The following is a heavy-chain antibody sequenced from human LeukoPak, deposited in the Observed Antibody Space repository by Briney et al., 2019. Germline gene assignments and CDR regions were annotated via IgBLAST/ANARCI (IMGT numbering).Heavy chain of an antibody. Sequence: ASVKVSCKASGYNAYGISWVRQAPGQGLEWLGWINSNNGNTNYPQKFQGRVTVTTDTSRTTAYMELTSLTSDDTAIYYCAREVILYAAYCSDDCNSGQFFDHWGQGTLVIVSS. CDR1: GYNAYG. J-gene: IGHJ4*02. D-gene: IGHD2-21*01. V-gene: IGHV1-18*01. CDR2: INSNNGNT. CDR3: AREVILYAAYCSDDCNSGQFFDH.